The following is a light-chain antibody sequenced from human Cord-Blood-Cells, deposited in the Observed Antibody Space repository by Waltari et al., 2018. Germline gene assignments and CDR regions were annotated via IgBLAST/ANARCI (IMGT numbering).Light chain of an antibody. V-gene: IGLV2-14*01. CDR1: SSDVGGYNY. Sequence: QSALTQPASVSGSPGQSITISCTGTSSDVGGYNYVACAQQPPGKAPKLMIYDVIKRPSGVSNSFSGSKSGNTASLTISGLQAEDEADYYCSSYTSSSTFVFGTGTKVTVL. J-gene: IGLJ1*01. CDR2: DVI. CDR3: SSYTSSSTFV.